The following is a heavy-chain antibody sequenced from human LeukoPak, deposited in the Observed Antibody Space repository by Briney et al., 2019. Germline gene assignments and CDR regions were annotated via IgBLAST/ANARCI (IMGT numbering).Heavy chain of an antibody. CDR3: AKLRYDFWSGYCLFDY. V-gene: IGHV3-23*01. CDR2: ISGSGGST. CDR1: GFTFSTYW. J-gene: IGHJ4*02. D-gene: IGHD3-3*01. Sequence: GGSLRLSCSASGFTFSTYWMSWVRQASGKGLEWVSAISGSGGSTYYADSVKGRFTISRDNSKNTLYLQMNSLRAEDTAVYYCAKLRYDFWSGYCLFDYWGQGTLVTVSS.